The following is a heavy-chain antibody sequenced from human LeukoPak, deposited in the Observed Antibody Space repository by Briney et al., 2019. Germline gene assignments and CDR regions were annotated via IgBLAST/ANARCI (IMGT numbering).Heavy chain of an antibody. Sequence: PSETLSLTCTVSGGSISSYYWSWIRQPPGKGLEWIGYIYYSGSTNYNPFLKSRVTISVDTSKNQFSLKLSSVTAADTAVYYCARGHSSGWRYYYYGMDVWGQGTTVTVSS. J-gene: IGHJ6*02. CDR1: GGSISSYY. V-gene: IGHV4-59*01. D-gene: IGHD6-19*01. CDR2: IYYSGST. CDR3: ARGHSSGWRYYYYGMDV.